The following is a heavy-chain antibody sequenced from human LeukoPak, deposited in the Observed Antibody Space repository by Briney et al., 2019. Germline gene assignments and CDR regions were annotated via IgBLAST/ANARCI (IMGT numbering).Heavy chain of an antibody. CDR3: ARANPADFNL. V-gene: IGHV3-74*01. Sequence: GGSLRLSCAASGFTFSSYAMHWVRQAPGKGLVWVSRIRYDGIVTNYADSVEGRFTISRDNAKNTVHLQMNSLRDDDTAVYYCARANPADFNLWGRGTLVTVSS. D-gene: IGHD1-14*01. CDR1: GFTFSSYA. CDR2: IRYDGIVT. J-gene: IGHJ2*01.